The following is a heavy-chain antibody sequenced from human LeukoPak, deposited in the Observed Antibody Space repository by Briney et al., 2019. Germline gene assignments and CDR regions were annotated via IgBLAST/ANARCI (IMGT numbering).Heavy chain of an antibody. J-gene: IGHJ5*02. CDR3: ARDRNWFDP. CDR2: ISYDGSNK. V-gene: IGHV3-30*03. CDR1: GFTFSSYS. Sequence: SGGSLRLSCAASGFTFSSYSMNWVRQAPGKGLEWVAVISYDGSNKYYADSVKGRFTISRDNSKNTLYLQMNSLRAEDTAVYYCARDRNWFDPWGQGTLVTVSS.